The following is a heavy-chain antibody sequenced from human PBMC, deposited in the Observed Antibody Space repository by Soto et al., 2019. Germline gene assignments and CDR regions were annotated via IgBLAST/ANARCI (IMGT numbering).Heavy chain of an antibody. Sequence: QVQLQESGPGLVKPSQTLSLTCTVSGGSISSGGYYWSWIRQHPGKGLEWIGYIYYSGSTYYNPSLKIRVTIAVDTSKNQFSLKLSSVTAADTAVYYCARKDYYDSSGYYHYWYFDLWGRGTLVTVSS. CDR3: ARKDYYDSSGYYHYWYFDL. J-gene: IGHJ2*01. D-gene: IGHD3-22*01. V-gene: IGHV4-31*03. CDR1: GGSISSGGYY. CDR2: IYYSGST.